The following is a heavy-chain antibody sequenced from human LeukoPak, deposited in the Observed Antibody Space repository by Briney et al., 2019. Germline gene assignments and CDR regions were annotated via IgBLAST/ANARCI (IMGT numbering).Heavy chain of an antibody. Sequence: SETLFLTCTVSGGSISSYYWSWIRRPPGKGLEWIGYIYYSGSTNYNPSLKSRVTISVDTSKNQFSLKLSSVTAADTAVYYCARHPGIATPPAWGQGTLVTVSS. CDR3: ARHPGIATPPA. CDR2: IYYSGST. D-gene: IGHD2-15*01. V-gene: IGHV4-59*08. CDR1: GGSISSYY. J-gene: IGHJ5*02.